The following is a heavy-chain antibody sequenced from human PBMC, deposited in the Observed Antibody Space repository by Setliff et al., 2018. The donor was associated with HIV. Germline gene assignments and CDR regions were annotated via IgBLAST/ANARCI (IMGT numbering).Heavy chain of an antibody. J-gene: IGHJ4*02. CDR2: ISYGGNT. V-gene: IGHV4-39*01. CDR3: ARRVILSYGYYFDY. CDR1: GSSISSSHDF. Sequence: TLSLTCTVSGSSISSSHDFWNWIRQPPGKGLEWIGAISYGGNTYYNPSLKSRVTISVDTSKNQFSLKLSSVTAADTAVYHCARRVILSYGYYFDYWGQGTLVTVSS. D-gene: IGHD3-16*02.